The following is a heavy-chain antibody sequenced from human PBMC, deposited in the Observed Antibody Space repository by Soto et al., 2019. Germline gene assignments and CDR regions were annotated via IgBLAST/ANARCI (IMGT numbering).Heavy chain of an antibody. CDR3: ARDPGVGYDFWSGSDYYYYGMDV. CDR2: ISAYNGNT. CDR1: GYTFTSYG. J-gene: IGHJ6*02. Sequence: ASVKVSCKASGYTFTSYGISWVRQAPGQGLEWMGWISAYNGNTNYAQKLQGRVTMTTDTSTSTAYMGLRSLRSDDTAVYYCARDPGVGYDFWSGSDYYYYGMDVWGQGTTVTVSS. D-gene: IGHD3-3*01. V-gene: IGHV1-18*04.